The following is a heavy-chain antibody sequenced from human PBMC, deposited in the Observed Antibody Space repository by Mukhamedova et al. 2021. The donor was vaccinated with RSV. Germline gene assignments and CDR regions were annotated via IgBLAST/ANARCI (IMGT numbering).Heavy chain of an antibody. D-gene: IGHD4/OR15-4a*01. CDR2: ISGSGGST. CDR3: AKDFEGLIDY. Sequence: ISGSGGSTYYADSVKGRFTISRDNSTNTLYLQMNSLRAEDTAVYYCAKDFEGLIDYWGQGTLVTVSS. J-gene: IGHJ4*02. V-gene: IGHV3-23*01.